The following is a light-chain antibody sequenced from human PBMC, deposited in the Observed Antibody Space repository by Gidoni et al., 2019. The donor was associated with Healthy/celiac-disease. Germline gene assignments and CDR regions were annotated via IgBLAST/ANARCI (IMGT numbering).Light chain of an antibody. CDR1: SSNIAAGYD. CDR2: GNS. J-gene: IGLJ2*01. Sequence: QSVLTQPPSVSGAPGPRVTISCTGSSSNIAAGYDVHWYQQLPGTAPKLLIYGNSNRPSGVPDRFSGSKSGTSASLAITGLQAEDEADYYCQSYDSSLSAVVFGGGTKLTVL. V-gene: IGLV1-40*01. CDR3: QSYDSSLSAVV.